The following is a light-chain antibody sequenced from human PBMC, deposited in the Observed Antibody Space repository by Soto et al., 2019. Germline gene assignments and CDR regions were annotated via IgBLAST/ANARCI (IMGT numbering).Light chain of an antibody. CDR3: QQLNSYPS. V-gene: IGKV1-5*03. CDR1: QSISSW. J-gene: IGKJ5*01. Sequence: KIPQSPFRLYASVGGRITITGRASQSISSWLAWYQQKPGKAPKLLIYKASSLESGVPSRFSGSGSGTDFTLTISSLQPEDFATYYCQQLNSYPSFGQGTRLEI. CDR2: KAS.